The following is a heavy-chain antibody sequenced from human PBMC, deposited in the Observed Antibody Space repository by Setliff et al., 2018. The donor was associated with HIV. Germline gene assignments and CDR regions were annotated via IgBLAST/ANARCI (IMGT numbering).Heavy chain of an antibody. Sequence: GGSLRLSCAASGFTFSNAWMNWVRQAQGKGLEWVGRVKSKGSGGTTDYATPVKGRFTISRDNVKNSVYLQMNSLRVEDTAIYYCAKDPPRRYSSSRSEFDYWGQGTLVTVSS. D-gene: IGHD6-13*01. CDR2: VKSKGSGGTT. CDR3: AKDPPRRYSSSRSEFDY. J-gene: IGHJ4*02. V-gene: IGHV3-15*07. CDR1: GFTFSNAW.